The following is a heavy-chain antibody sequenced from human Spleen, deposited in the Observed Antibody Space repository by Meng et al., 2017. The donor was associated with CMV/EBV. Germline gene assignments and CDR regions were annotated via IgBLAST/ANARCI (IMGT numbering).Heavy chain of an antibody. Sequence: SETLSLTCTVSGASISSSSYYWGWIRQPPGKGLEWIGSMYYSGSTYYNASLKSRVTISVDTSKNQFSLNLSSLTAADTAVYYCARESVSVNAFDIWGQGTMVTVSS. D-gene: IGHD3-16*02. V-gene: IGHV4-39*07. CDR3: ARESVSVNAFDI. J-gene: IGHJ3*02. CDR2: MYYSGST. CDR1: GASISSSSYY.